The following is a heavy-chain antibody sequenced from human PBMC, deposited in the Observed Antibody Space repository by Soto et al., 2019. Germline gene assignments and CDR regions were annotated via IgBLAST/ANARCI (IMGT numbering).Heavy chain of an antibody. CDR1: GFTLRRND. CDR3: EKDGAIGICRGDY. CDR2: ISYDGSNK. D-gene: IGHD3-3*02. Sequence: QVRLVESGGGVVQPGRSLRLSCAASGFTLRRNDIHWVGQGPGKGLEWVAVISYDGSNKYYADSVKGRFTISRDNSKNTPHLQINTLLAEDTAVYYREKDGAIGICRGDYRVQGTLVTGSS. V-gene: IGHV3-30*18. J-gene: IGHJ4*02.